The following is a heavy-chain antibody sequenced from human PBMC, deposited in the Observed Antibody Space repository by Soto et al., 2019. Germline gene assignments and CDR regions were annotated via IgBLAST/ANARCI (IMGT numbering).Heavy chain of an antibody. J-gene: IGHJ5*02. CDR1: GGSINSGGYS. CDR3: ARIGGSGSYPRAFWFDP. CDR2: IYHTGTT. Sequence: PSETLSLTCTVSGGSINSGGYSWTWIRQPPGKGLEWIGFIYHTGTTYYNPSLKSRVTISVDRSKNQFSLKLNSVTAADTAVYYCARIGGSGSYPRAFWFDPWGQGTLVTVSS. D-gene: IGHD3-10*01. V-gene: IGHV4-30-2*01.